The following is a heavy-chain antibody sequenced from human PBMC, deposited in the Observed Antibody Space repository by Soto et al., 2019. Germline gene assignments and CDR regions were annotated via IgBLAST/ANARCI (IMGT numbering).Heavy chain of an antibody. D-gene: IGHD2-15*01. CDR3: ARIDCTGGSCRPYAYYDMDV. CDR1: GFTFSSYG. CDR2: ISYDGSQK. J-gene: IGHJ6*02. Sequence: QVQLVESGGGVVQPGRSLRLSCAASGFTFSSYGMHWVRQAPGKGLEWVAVISYDGSQKYYADSVKGRFTVSRDNSKNTMYLQMNSLRAEDTAVYYCARIDCTGGSCRPYAYYDMDVWGQGTTVTVS. V-gene: IGHV3-30*03.